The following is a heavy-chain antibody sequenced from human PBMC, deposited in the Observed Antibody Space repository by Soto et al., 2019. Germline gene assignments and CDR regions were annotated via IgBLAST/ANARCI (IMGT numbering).Heavy chain of an antibody. CDR3: ALRYIRLPPDY. D-gene: IGHD5-18*01. CDR1: GFSLSTSGVG. J-gene: IGHJ4*02. V-gene: IGHV2-5*01. Sequence: QITLKESGPTLVKPTQTLTLTCTFSGFSLSTSGVGVGWIRQPPGKPLEWLSRIYWNDDKRYSPSLKSRLTITKDSFKKHVVLTMANMDPVDTATYYWALRYIRLPPDYWGQGTLVTVSS. CDR2: IYWNDDK.